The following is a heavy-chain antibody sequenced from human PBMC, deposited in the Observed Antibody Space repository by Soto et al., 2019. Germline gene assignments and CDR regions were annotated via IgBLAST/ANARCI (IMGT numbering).Heavy chain of an antibody. V-gene: IGHV1-69*01. J-gene: IGHJ6*02. CDR2: IIPIFGTA. CDR3: ARVGREYQLLFRYYYGMDV. CDR1: GGTFSSYA. Sequence: QVQLVQSGAEVKKPGSSVKVSCKASGGTFSSYAISWVRQAPGQGLEWMGGIIPIFGTANYAQKFQGRVTITADESTSTAYVELSSLRSEDTAVYYCARVGREYQLLFRYYYGMDVWGRGTTVTVSS. D-gene: IGHD2-2*01.